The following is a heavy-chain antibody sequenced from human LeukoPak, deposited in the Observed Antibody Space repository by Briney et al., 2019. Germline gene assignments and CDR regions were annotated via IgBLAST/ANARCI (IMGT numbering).Heavy chain of an antibody. Sequence: GGSLRLSCAASGFTFSSYGMHWVRQAPGKGLEWVAVIWYDGSNKYYADSVKGRFTISRDNSKNTLYLQMNSLRAEDTAVYYCAKDGVTMIVVAGDAFDIWGQGTMVTVSS. CDR3: AKDGVTMIVVAGDAFDI. CDR2: IWYDGSNK. J-gene: IGHJ3*02. V-gene: IGHV3-33*06. CDR1: GFTFSSYG. D-gene: IGHD3-22*01.